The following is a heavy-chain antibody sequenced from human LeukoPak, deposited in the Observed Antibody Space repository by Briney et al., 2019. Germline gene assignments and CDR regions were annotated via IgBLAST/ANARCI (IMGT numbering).Heavy chain of an antibody. CDR1: GYTFTGYY. CDR2: INPNSGGA. D-gene: IGHD2-2*01. Sequence: ASVKVSCKASGYTFTGYYMHWVRQAPGQGLEWMGWINPNSGGANYAQKFQGRVTMTSETSISTAYMELSRLRSDDTAVYYCARSYCSSTSCSDYMDVWGKGTTVTISS. J-gene: IGHJ6*03. CDR3: ARSYCSSTSCSDYMDV. V-gene: IGHV1-2*02.